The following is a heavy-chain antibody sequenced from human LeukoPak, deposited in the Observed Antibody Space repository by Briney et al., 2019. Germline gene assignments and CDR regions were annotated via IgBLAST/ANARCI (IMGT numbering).Heavy chain of an antibody. Sequence: ASVKVSCKASGYTFTSYGISWVRHAPGQGLEWMGWISAYNGNTKYAQKLQGRVTMTTDTSTSTAYMELRSLRSDDTAVYYCARGPPTVTYYYYGMDVWGQGTTVTVSS. CDR3: ARGPPTVTYYYYGMDV. V-gene: IGHV1-18*01. D-gene: IGHD4-17*01. J-gene: IGHJ6*02. CDR2: ISAYNGNT. CDR1: GYTFTSYG.